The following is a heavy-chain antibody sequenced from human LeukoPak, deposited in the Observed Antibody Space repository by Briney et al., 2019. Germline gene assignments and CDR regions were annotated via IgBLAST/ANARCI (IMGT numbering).Heavy chain of an antibody. D-gene: IGHD3-10*01. V-gene: IGHV3-21*01. Sequence: GGSLRLSCAASGFTFSSYAMSWVRQAPGKGLEWVSFISSSSSYIYYADSVRGRFTISRDNAKNSLYLQMNSLRAEDTAVYYCARTWELASDAFDIWGQGTMVTVSS. CDR3: ARTWELASDAFDI. CDR1: GFTFSSYA. CDR2: ISSSSSYI. J-gene: IGHJ3*02.